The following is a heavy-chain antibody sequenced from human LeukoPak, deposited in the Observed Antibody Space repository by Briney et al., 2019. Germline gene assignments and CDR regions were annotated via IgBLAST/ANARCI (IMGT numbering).Heavy chain of an antibody. CDR3: ARSNYAKSSSFDY. CDR1: GFTFSSYS. J-gene: IGHJ4*02. Sequence: GGSLRLSCAASGFTFSSYSMNWVRQAPGKGLEWVSSISSSSSYIYYADSVKGRFTISRDNAKNSLYLQMNSLRAEDTAVYYCARSNYAKSSSFDYWGQGTLVTVSS. D-gene: IGHD6-6*01. CDR2: ISSSSSYI. V-gene: IGHV3-21*01.